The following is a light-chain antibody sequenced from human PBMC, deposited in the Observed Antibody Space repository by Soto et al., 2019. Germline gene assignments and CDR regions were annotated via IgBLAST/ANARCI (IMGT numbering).Light chain of an antibody. CDR2: ATS. CDR1: QRGRTNY. Sequence: EIVLTQSPGTLSLSPGERATLSCRSSQRGRTNYIAGYQQKPGQAPRLLIYATSNRATGIPDRFSGSGSGTDFNITISRREPEDFAVYYCQHYGSSWTGGQGPKVEIK. V-gene: IGKV3-20*01. CDR3: QHYGSSWT. J-gene: IGKJ1*01.